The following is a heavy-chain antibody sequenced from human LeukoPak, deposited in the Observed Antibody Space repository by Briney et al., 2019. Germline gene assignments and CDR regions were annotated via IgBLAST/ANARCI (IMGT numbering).Heavy chain of an antibody. D-gene: IGHD3-16*01. V-gene: IGHV3-23*01. CDR2: IIDSGDIT. CDR1: GFTLSSYA. J-gene: IGHJ6*03. Sequence: GGSLGLSCEASGFTLSSYAMSWVHQAPGKGLEWVSGIIDSGDITYYANSVKGRFTISRDNSKNTLYLQMNSLRAEDTAVYYCAKLGGQEVYNYYVGVWGKGTTVAVSS. CDR3: AKLGGQEVYNYYVGV.